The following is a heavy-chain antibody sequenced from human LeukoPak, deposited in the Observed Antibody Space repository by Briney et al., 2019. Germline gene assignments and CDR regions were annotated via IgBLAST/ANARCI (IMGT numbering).Heavy chain of an antibody. V-gene: IGHV4-61*02. CDR3: ARAPFQTMIVVVENAFDI. Sequence: PSQTLSLTCTVSGGSISSGSYYWSWIRQPAGKGLKWIGRIYTSGSTNYNPSLKSRVTISVDTSKNQFSLKLSSVTAADTAVYYCARAPFQTMIVVVENAFDIWGQGTMVTVSS. D-gene: IGHD3-22*01. J-gene: IGHJ3*02. CDR1: GGSISSGSYY. CDR2: IYTSGST.